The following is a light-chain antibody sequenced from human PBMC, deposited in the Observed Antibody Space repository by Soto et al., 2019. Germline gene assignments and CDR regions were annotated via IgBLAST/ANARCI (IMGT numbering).Light chain of an antibody. CDR1: SRDIGGFNH. V-gene: IGLV2-14*01. J-gene: IGLJ3*02. Sequence: QSALTQPASVSGSPVQSITISCTGTSRDIGGFNHVSWYQQHPGKAPELLLYEVSHRPSRVSNRFSGSKSGNTASLTISGLQTDDEADYYCSSFSRSDTRVFGGGTTVPVL. CDR3: SSFSRSDTRV. CDR2: EVS.